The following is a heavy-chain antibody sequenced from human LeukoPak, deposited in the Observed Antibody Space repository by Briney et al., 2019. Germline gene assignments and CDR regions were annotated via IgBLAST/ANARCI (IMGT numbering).Heavy chain of an antibody. V-gene: IGHV1-18*01. CDR2: ISAYNGNT. CDR3: ATHIGYGDYVXGFDX. CDR1: GYTFTSYG. Sequence: GASVKVSCKASGYTFTSYGISWVRQAPGQGLEWMGWISAYNGNTNYAQKLQGRVTMTTDTSTSTAYMELSSLRSEDTAVYYCATHIGYGDYVXGFDXXGQGXLVTVS. D-gene: IGHD4-17*01. J-gene: IGHJ5*02.